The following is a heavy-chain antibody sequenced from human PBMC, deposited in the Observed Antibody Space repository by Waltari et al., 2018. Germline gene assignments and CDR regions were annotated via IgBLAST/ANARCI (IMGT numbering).Heavy chain of an antibody. CDR3: ARLLDFSHVTSY. CDR1: GDSISDGSYY. CDR2: ISSRWST. Sequence: QLQLQESGPGLVRPSETLSLTCAVSGDSISDGSYYWGWIRQAPQKGLEWFGTISSRWSTYYNPSFKSRVTISADTSKNQFSLKMTSVTATDTAVYYCARLLDFSHVTSYWGRGTLVTVSS. V-gene: IGHV4-39*01. J-gene: IGHJ4*02.